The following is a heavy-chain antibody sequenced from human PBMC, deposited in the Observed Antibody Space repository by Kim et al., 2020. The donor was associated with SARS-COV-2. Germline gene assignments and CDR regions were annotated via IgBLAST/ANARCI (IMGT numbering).Heavy chain of an antibody. D-gene: IGHD3-22*01. V-gene: IGHV3-30*18. J-gene: IGHJ4*02. Sequence: GGSLRLSCGASGFTFSSYGMHWVRQAPGKGLEWVAVISYDGSNKYYADSVKGRFTISRDNSKNTLYLQMNSLRAEDTAVYYCAKADDSSGYDAIDWGQGTLVSVSS. CDR1: GFTFSSYG. CDR2: ISYDGSNK. CDR3: AKADDSSGYDAID.